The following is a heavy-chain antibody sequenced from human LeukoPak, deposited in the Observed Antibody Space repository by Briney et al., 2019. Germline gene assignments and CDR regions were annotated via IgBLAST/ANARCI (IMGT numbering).Heavy chain of an antibody. J-gene: IGHJ3*02. CDR3: ARSPVSDSSGREPFDI. CDR2: INHSGST. Sequence: PSETLSLTCAVYGGSFSGYYWSWIRQPPGKGLEWLEEINHSGSTNYNPSLRSRVTISVDTSKNQFSLKLSSVTAADTAVYYCARSPVSDSSGREPFDIWGQGTMVTVSS. CDR1: GGSFSGYY. D-gene: IGHD3-22*01. V-gene: IGHV4-34*01.